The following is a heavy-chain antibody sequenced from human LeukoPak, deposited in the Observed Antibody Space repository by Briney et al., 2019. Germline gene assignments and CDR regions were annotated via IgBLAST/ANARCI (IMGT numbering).Heavy chain of an antibody. V-gene: IGHV3-9*01. Sequence: GGSLRLSCAASGFTFDDYAMHWVRQAPGKGLEWVSGISWSSGSIGYADSVKGRFTISRDNAKNPLYLQMNSLRAEDTALYYCAKDMEYSSGGGYYYFGMDVWGQGTTVTVSS. J-gene: IGHJ6*02. CDR2: ISWSSGSI. CDR1: GFTFDDYA. CDR3: AKDMEYSSGGGYYYFGMDV. D-gene: IGHD6-19*01.